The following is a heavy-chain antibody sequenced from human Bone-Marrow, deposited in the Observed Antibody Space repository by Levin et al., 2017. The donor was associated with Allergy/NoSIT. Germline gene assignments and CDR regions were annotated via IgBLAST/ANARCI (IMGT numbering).Heavy chain of an antibody. J-gene: IGHJ6*02. D-gene: IGHD6-13*01. CDR2: ISDSSSSI. CDR3: ARDCPHLSYSSTWYYYYGMDV. CDR1: GFTFSNSS. V-gene: IGHV3-48*02. Sequence: ETLSLTCAASGFTFSNSSMNWVRQAPGKGLEWVSYISDSSSSIFYADSVKGRFTISRDNAKNSLFLQMNSLRDEDTAVYYCARDCPHLSYSSTWYYYYGMDVWGQGTTVTVS.